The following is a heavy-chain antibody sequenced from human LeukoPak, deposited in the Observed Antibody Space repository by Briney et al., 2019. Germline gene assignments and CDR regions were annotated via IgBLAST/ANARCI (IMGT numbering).Heavy chain of an antibody. D-gene: IGHD5-18*01. J-gene: IGHJ3*02. CDR2: FYHSGST. Sequence: SGTLSLTCTVSGYSISSGYYWGWIRQPPGKGLEWIGNFYHSGSTYYNPSLKSRVTISLDTSKNQFSLKLSSVTAADTAVYYCARTHTDTAMQIYAFNIWGQGTMVTVSS. CDR1: GYSISSGYY. CDR3: ARTHTDTAMQIYAFNI. V-gene: IGHV4-38-2*02.